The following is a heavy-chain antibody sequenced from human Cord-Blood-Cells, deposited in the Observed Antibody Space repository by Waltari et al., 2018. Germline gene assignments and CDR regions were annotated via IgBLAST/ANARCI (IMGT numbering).Heavy chain of an antibody. CDR2: FDPEDGET. CDR1: GYTLTELS. CDR3: ATARDFWSGYYWYFDL. V-gene: IGHV1-24*01. D-gene: IGHD3-3*01. J-gene: IGHJ2*01. Sequence: QVQLVQSGAEVKKPGASVKVSCKVSGYTLTELSMHWVRQAPGKGLEWMGGFDPEDGETNYAQNFQGRVTMTEDTSTDTAYMELSSLRSEDTAVYYCATARDFWSGYYWYFDLWGRGTLVTVSS.